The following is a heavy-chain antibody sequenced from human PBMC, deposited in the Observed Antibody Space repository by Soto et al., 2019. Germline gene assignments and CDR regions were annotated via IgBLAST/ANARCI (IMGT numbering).Heavy chain of an antibody. V-gene: IGHV4-61*03. CDR3: ARGSGMGWTDH. Sequence: TSETLSLTCTVSGGSVSSGSYYWSWIRQPPGKRLEWIGYISYSGTTNYNPSLKSRVTISVDTSRNHFSLRLSSATAADTAVYYCARGSGMGWTDHWTQGAL. J-gene: IGHJ4*01. CDR2: ISYSGTT. CDR1: GGSVSSGSYY. D-gene: IGHD6-19*01.